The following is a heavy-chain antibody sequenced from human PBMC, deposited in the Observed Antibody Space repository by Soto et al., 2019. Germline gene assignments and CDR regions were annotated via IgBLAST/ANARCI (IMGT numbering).Heavy chain of an antibody. CDR1: GFIFSSYG. CDR2: ISYEGSHT. CDR3: AKEVHCGGGSCSWSEGFDY. D-gene: IGHD2-15*01. Sequence: QGQLVESGGGVVQPGRSLRLSCAASGFIFSSYGMHWVHQAPGKGLEWVAVISYEGSHTYYADSVKGRFTITRDNSKNTLYLQMNSLRPEDTAVYYCAKEVHCGGGSCSWSEGFDYWGQGTLLTVSS. V-gene: IGHV3-30*18. J-gene: IGHJ4*02.